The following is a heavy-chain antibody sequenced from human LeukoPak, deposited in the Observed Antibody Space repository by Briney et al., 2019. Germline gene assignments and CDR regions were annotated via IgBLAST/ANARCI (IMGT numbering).Heavy chain of an antibody. CDR3: AGGGSGILNAFDI. V-gene: IGHV4-59*08. D-gene: IGHD2-15*01. CDR1: GVTISSYD. CDR2: IYYSGST. J-gene: IGHJ3*02. Sequence: SGTLSLTCTVSGVTISSYDLSWIRQPPGKGLEWIGYIYYSGSTNYNPSLKSRVTISVDTSKNQFSLKLSSVTAADTAVYYCAGGGSGILNAFDIWGQGTMVTVSS.